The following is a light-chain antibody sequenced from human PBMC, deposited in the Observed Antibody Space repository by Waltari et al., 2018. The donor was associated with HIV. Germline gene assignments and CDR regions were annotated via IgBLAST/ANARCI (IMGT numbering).Light chain of an antibody. J-gene: IGLJ1*01. CDR2: QNT. CDR1: NLGEKY. CDR3: QAWDSSTVV. V-gene: IGLV3-1*01. Sequence: SYELTQPPSVSVSPGQTGSISCSGDNLGEKYACWFQQKPGQSPVMVIYQNTKRPSGIPERFSGSNSGNTATLTISGTQAMDEADYYCQAWDSSTVVFGTGTKVTVL.